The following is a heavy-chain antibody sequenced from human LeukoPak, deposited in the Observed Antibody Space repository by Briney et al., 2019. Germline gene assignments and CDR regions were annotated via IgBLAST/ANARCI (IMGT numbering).Heavy chain of an antibody. V-gene: IGHV3-23*01. CDR1: GFTFSSYA. Sequence: PGGSLRLSCAASGFTFSSYAMSWVRQAPGKGLEWVSAISGSGGSTYYADSVKGRFTISRDNSKNTLYLQMNSLRAEDTAVYYCAKDLEGYYDILTGYLGLVYWGQGTLVTVSS. CDR2: ISGSGGST. J-gene: IGHJ4*02. CDR3: AKDLEGYYDILTGYLGLVY. D-gene: IGHD3-9*01.